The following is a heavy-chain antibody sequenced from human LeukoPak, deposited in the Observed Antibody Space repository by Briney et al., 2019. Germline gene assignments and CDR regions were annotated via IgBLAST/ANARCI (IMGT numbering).Heavy chain of an antibody. V-gene: IGHV4-59*01. CDR2: IYYSGST. Sequence: PSETLSLTCTDSGGSISSYYWSWIRQPPGKGLEWIGYIYYSGSTYYNPSLKSRVTISVDTSKNQFSLKLSSVTAADTAVYYCARDPGGYYDSSGYYSHVGYFDYWGQGTLVTVSS. CDR3: ARDPGGYYDSSGYYSHVGYFDY. J-gene: IGHJ4*02. CDR1: GGSISSYY. D-gene: IGHD3-22*01.